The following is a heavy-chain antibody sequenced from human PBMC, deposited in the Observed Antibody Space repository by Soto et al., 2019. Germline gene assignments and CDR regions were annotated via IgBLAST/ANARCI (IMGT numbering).Heavy chain of an antibody. V-gene: IGHV4-31*03. D-gene: IGHD2-2*01. J-gene: IGHJ4*02. CDR1: GGSISSGGYY. CDR2: IYYSGST. CDR3: ARGLGPVVPAAIDY. Sequence: QVQLQESGPGLVKPSQTLSLTCTVSGGSISSGGYYWSWIGQHPGKGLEWIGYIYYSGSTYYNPSLKSRVTIAVDTSKNQCSQYLSSVTAADRAVYYCARGLGPVVPAAIDYWGQGTLVTVSS.